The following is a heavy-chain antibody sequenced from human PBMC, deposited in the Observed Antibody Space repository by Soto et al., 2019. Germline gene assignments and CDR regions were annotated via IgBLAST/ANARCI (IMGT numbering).Heavy chain of an antibody. CDR3: ARQYYYDSSGYFDY. D-gene: IGHD3-22*01. J-gene: IGHJ4*02. CDR2: IYYSGST. CDR1: GGSISSSSYY. V-gene: IGHV4-39*01. Sequence: QLQLQESGPGLVKPSETLSLTCTVSGGSISSSSYYWGWIRQPPGKGLEWIGSIYYSGSTYYTPSLKSRVTISVDTSKNQFSLKLSSVTAADTAVYYCARQYYYDSSGYFDYWGQGTLVTVSS.